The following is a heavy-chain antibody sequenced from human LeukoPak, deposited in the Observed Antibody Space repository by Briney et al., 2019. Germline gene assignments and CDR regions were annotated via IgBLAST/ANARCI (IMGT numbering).Heavy chain of an antibody. D-gene: IGHD3-10*01. J-gene: IGHJ5*02. CDR3: ARGPSITMVRGVKTPNWFDP. V-gene: IGHV1-3*01. Sequence: ASVKVSCKASGYTFTSYAMHWVRQAPGQRLEWMGWINAGNGNTKYSQKFQGRVTITRDTSASTAYMELSSLRSEDTAVYYCARGPSITMVRGVKTPNWFDPWGQGTLVTVSS. CDR2: INAGNGNT. CDR1: GYTFTSYA.